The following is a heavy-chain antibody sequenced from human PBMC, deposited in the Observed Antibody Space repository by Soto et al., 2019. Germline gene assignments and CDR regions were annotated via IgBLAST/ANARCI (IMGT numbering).Heavy chain of an antibody. CDR3: ARDPAIYSGKFDYGLDV. CDR1: GFTFSSYE. D-gene: IGHD4-4*01. V-gene: IGHV3-48*03. CDR2: IGTSGKTI. J-gene: IGHJ6*02. Sequence: EVQLVESGGGLVKPGGSLRLSCAASGFTFSSYEMNWVRQAPGKGLEGVSYIGTSGKTIYYADSVRGGFTISRDNANNSLYRHMNSLRAEDTAVYFCARDPAIYSGKFDYGLDVWGRGTTVTVSS.